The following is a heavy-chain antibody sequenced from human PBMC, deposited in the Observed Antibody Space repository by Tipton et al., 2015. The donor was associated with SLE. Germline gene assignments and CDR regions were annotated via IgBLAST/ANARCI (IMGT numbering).Heavy chain of an antibody. CDR3: VRQPPGGGPGYQYDMDV. J-gene: IGHJ6*02. CDR1: GGSIRSGRYY. D-gene: IGHD1-14*01. V-gene: IGHV4-31*03. Sequence: GLVKPSQTLSLTCTVSGGSIRSGRYYWSWIRQLPGKGLEWIGYIYNSGNTNYNPSLKSRVTISVDTSKNQFSLRLSSVTAADTAVYYRVRQPPGGGPGYQYDMDVWGQGTAVTVSS. CDR2: IYNSGNT.